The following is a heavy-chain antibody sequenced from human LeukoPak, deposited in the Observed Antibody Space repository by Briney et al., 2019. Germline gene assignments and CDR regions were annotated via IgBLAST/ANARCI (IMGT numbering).Heavy chain of an antibody. D-gene: IGHD2-15*01. CDR2: INPNSGGT. V-gene: IGHV1-2*02. J-gene: IGHJ5*02. CDR1: GYTFTGYY. CDR3: AKVVVAATRGWFDP. Sequence: ASVKVSCKASGYTFTGYYMHWVRQAPGQGLEWMGWINPNSGGTNYAQKFQGRVTMTRDTSISTAYMELSSLRSEDTAVYYCAKVVVAATRGWFDPWGQGTLVTVSS.